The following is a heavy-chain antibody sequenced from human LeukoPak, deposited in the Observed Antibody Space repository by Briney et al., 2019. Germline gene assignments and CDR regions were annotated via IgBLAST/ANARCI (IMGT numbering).Heavy chain of an antibody. Sequence: GGSLRLSCAASGFTFSSYGMSWVRQAPGKGLEWVSAISGSGGSAYYADSVKGRFTISRDNSKNTLYLQMNSLRAEDTAVYYCAKAPPRGYSYGYPKYYFDYWGQGTLVTVSS. CDR3: AKAPPRGYSYGYPKYYFDY. D-gene: IGHD5-18*01. CDR2: ISGSGGSA. J-gene: IGHJ4*02. V-gene: IGHV3-23*01. CDR1: GFTFSSYG.